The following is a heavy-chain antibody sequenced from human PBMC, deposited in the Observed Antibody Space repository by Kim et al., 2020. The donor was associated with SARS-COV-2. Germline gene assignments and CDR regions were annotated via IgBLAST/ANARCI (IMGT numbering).Heavy chain of an antibody. D-gene: IGHD3-22*01. J-gene: IGHJ4*02. CDR2: IYYSGST. V-gene: IGHV4-59*01. Sequence: SETLSLTCTVSGGSISSYYWSWIRQPPGKGLEWIGYIYYSGSTNYNPSLKSRVTKSVDTSKNQFSLKLSSVTAADTAVYYCAREDYYDSSRFDYWGQGTLVTVSS. CDR3: AREDYYDSSRFDY. CDR1: GGSISSYY.